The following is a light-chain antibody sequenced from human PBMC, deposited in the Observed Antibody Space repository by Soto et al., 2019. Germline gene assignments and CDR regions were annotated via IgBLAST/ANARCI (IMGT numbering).Light chain of an antibody. CDR3: QKYDSVPLT. CDR1: QGINNF. Sequence: DIQMTQSPSSLSASVGDRVTITCRASQGINNFVAWYQQKPGEVPKLLIYAASTLHSGVPSRFRGSGFGTDFVLTISSLEPEDVATYYCQKYDSVPLTFGGGTRVEIK. J-gene: IGKJ4*01. CDR2: AAS. V-gene: IGKV1-27*01.